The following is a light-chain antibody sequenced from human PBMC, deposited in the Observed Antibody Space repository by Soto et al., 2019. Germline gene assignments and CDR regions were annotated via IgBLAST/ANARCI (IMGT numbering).Light chain of an antibody. V-gene: IGLV1-44*01. Sequence: QSALTQLPSASGTPGQRVTISCSGSGSSIGTNTVNWYRQLPGTAPKLLIYGNNQRPSGVPDRFSGSKSGTSASLAISGLQSEDEADYYCAAWDGSLNNVLFGGGTKVTVL. J-gene: IGLJ2*01. CDR1: GSSIGTNT. CDR3: AAWDGSLNNVL. CDR2: GNN.